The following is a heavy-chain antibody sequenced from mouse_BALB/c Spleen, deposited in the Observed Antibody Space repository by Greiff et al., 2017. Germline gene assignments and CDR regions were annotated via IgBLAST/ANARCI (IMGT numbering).Heavy chain of an antibody. V-gene: IGHV7-3*02. Sequence: EVQVVESGGGLVQPGGSLRLSCATSGFTFTDYYMSWVRQPPGKALEWLGFIRNKANGYTTEYSSSVKGRFTISRDNSQSILYLQMNTLRAEDSATDYCARDKGTLGLDYWGQGTTLTVSS. D-gene: IGHD3-3*01. CDR2: IRNKANGYTT. CDR3: ARDKGTLGLDY. J-gene: IGHJ2*01. CDR1: GFTFTDYY.